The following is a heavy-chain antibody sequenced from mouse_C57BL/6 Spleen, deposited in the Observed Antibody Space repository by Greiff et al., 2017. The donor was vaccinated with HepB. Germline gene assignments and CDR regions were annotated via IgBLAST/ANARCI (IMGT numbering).Heavy chain of an antibody. Sequence: EVNVVESGGGLVQSGRSLRLSCATSGFTFSDFYMEWVRQAPGKGLEWIAASRNKANDYTTEYSASVKGRFIVSRDTSQSILYLQMNALRAEDTAIYYCARASYDYFDYWGQGTTLTVSS. CDR1: GFTFSDFY. CDR2: SRNKANDYTT. CDR3: ARASYDYFDY. V-gene: IGHV7-1*01. J-gene: IGHJ2*01.